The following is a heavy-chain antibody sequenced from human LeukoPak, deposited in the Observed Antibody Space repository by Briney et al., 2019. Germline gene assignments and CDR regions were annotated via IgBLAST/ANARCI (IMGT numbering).Heavy chain of an antibody. D-gene: IGHD3-22*01. CDR1: GGTFNSYG. V-gene: IGHV1-69*05. Sequence: SVKVSCKASGGTFNSYGISWVRQAPGQGLEWMGGIIPIFGTANYAQKVQGRVTITTDESTTTAYMELSSLRSEDTAVYYCARARSPSSGYLLRDHNWFDPWGQGTLVTVSS. CDR2: IIPIFGTA. CDR3: ARARSPSSGYLLRDHNWFDP. J-gene: IGHJ5*02.